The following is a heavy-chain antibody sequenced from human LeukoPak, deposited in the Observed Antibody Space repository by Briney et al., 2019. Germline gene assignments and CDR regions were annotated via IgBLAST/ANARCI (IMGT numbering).Heavy chain of an antibody. CDR3: ARGDNWFDP. V-gene: IGHV3-7*01. CDR1: GFTFSNYW. Sequence: GGSLRLSCTASGFTFSNYWMSWVRQAPGKGPEWVANMKQDGSEIYYVDSVKGRFTISRDNAKNSLYLQMNSLRAEDTAVYYCARGDNWFDPWGQGTLVTVSS. J-gene: IGHJ5*02. CDR2: MKQDGSEI.